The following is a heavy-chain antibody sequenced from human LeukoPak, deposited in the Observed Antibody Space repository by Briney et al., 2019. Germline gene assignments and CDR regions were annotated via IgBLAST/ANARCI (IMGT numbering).Heavy chain of an antibody. Sequence: PGRSLRLSCTASGFTFGDYAMSWVRQAPGKGLEWVGFTRSKAYGGTTEYAASVKGRFTISRDDSKSIAYLQMNSLKTEDTAVYYCTRASGYDLFPYFDYWGQGTLVTVSS. CDR1: GFTFGDYA. V-gene: IGHV3-49*04. D-gene: IGHD5-12*01. J-gene: IGHJ4*02. CDR2: TRSKAYGGTT. CDR3: TRASGYDLFPYFDY.